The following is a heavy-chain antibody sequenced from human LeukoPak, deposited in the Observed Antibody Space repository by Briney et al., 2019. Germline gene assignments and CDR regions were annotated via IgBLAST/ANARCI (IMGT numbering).Heavy chain of an antibody. V-gene: IGHV1-69*05. CDR3: AILNSSSHYYYYYMDV. J-gene: IGHJ6*03. Sequence: SVKVSCKASGGTFSSYAISWVRQAPGQGLEWMGGIIPIFGTANYAQKFQGRVTITTDESTCTAYMELSSLRSEDTAVYYCAILNSSSHYYYYYMDVWGKGTTVTVSS. CDR1: GGTFSSYA. D-gene: IGHD6-13*01. CDR2: IIPIFGTA.